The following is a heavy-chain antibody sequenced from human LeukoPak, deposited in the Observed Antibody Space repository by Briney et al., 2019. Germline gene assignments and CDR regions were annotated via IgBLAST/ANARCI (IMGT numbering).Heavy chain of an antibody. CDR3: ARHPARLWFGDPYYYMDV. Sequence: PSETLSLTCAVYGGPFTTYYWSWIRQPPGKGLEWIGSIYYSGSTYYNPSLKSRVTISVDTSKNQFSLKLSSVTAADTAVYYCARHPARLWFGDPYYYMDVWGKGTTVTISS. J-gene: IGHJ6*03. D-gene: IGHD3-10*01. CDR1: GGPFTTYY. V-gene: IGHV4-39*01. CDR2: IYYSGST.